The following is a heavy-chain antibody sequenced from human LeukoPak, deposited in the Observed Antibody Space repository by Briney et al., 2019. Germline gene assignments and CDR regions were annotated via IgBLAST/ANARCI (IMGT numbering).Heavy chain of an antibody. Sequence: GRSLRLSCAASGFTFSNYGMHWVRQAPGKGLEWVAVIWYDGSNKYYADSVKGRFTISRDNSKNTLYLQMNSLRAEDTAVYYCAGSRYSSGWYGVLDYWGQGTLVTVSS. D-gene: IGHD6-19*01. J-gene: IGHJ4*02. V-gene: IGHV3-33*01. CDR2: IWYDGSNK. CDR3: AGSRYSSGWYGVLDY. CDR1: GFTFSNYG.